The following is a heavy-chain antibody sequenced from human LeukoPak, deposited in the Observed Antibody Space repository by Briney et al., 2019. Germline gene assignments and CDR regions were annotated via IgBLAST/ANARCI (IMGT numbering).Heavy chain of an antibody. D-gene: IGHD2/OR15-2a*01. J-gene: IGHJ4*02. CDR1: GLTVSSNY. V-gene: IGHV3-66*01. Sequence: GGSLRLSCAASGLTVSSNYMSWVRQAPGKGLEWVSVIYVDGSTYYADSVKGRFTISRDNSKNTLYLQMNSLRADVTAVYYCARDVSHRHLDYWGQGTLVTVSS. CDR2: IYVDGST. CDR3: ARDVSHRHLDY.